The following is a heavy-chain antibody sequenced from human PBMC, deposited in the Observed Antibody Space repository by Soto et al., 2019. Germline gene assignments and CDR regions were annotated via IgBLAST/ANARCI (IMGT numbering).Heavy chain of an antibody. Sequence: GGSLRLSCVASGFSLANYPMNWVRQTPGKGLEWISYSSPRGDTIYYADSVEGRFTISRDNARNSLSLHMSSLREEDSALYYCAKGTHTNVGWPYYFESWGQGVPVTVSS. D-gene: IGHD6-19*01. V-gene: IGHV3-48*02. CDR1: GFSLANYP. CDR2: SSPRGDTI. CDR3: AKGTHTNVGWPYYFES. J-gene: IGHJ4*02.